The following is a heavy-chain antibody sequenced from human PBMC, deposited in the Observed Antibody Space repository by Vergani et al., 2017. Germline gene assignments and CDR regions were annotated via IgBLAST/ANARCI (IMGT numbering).Heavy chain of an antibody. V-gene: IGHV4-61*02. D-gene: IGHD1-26*01. CDR3: ARGTFLHAFDN. CDR1: GDSISSGNYY. CDR2: IYSSGST. Sequence: QVQLQESGPGLLKPSQTLSLTFSVAGDSISSGNYYWNWIRQPAGKGLEWMGRIYSSGSTSYNPSIKSRITMSLDTSKNQFSLSLSSVTAADTAVYYCARGTFLHAFDNWGQGTVVTVSS. J-gene: IGHJ3*02.